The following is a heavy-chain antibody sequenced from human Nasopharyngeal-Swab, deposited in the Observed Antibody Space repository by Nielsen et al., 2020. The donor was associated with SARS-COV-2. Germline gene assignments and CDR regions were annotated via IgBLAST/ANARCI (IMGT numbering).Heavy chain of an antibody. J-gene: IGHJ3*02. CDR2: ISWNSGSI. V-gene: IGHV3-9*01. Sequence: SLKISCAASGFTFDDYAMHWVRQAPGKGLEWVSGISWNSGSIGYADSVKGRFTISRDNAKNSPYPQMNSLRAEDTALYYCAKLPTILSDAFDIWGQGTMVTVSS. CDR1: GFTFDDYA. D-gene: IGHD5-24*01. CDR3: AKLPTILSDAFDI.